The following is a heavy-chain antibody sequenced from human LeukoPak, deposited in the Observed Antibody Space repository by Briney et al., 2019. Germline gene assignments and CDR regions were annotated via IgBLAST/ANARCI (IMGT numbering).Heavy chain of an antibody. J-gene: IGHJ6*03. D-gene: IGHD3-10*01. CDR1: GFTFNSYG. CDR3: AKDQFKPSGITMVRGVRGYYYYMDV. CDR2: IRSDGTNK. V-gene: IGHV3-30*02. Sequence: GGSLRLSCAASGFTFNSYGMYWVRQAPGKGLEWVAFIRSDGTNKYYADSVRGRFTISRDNSKNTLYLQMNSLRAEDTAVYYCAKDQFKPSGITMVRGVRGYYYYMDVWGEGTTVTISS.